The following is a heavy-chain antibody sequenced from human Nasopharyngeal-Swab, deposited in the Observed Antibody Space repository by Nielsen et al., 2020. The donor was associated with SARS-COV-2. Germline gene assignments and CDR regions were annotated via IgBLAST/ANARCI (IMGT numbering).Heavy chain of an antibody. CDR3: ARSGDTIFGVVIIGGAFDI. CDR1: GGSISSYY. Sequence: SETLSLTCTVSGGSISSYYWSWIRQPPGKGLEWIGYIYYSGSTNYNPSLKSRVTISVDTSKNQFSLKLSSVTAADTAVYYCARSGDTIFGVVIIGGAFDIWGQGTMVTVSS. D-gene: IGHD3-3*01. CDR2: IYYSGST. J-gene: IGHJ3*02. V-gene: IGHV4-59*12.